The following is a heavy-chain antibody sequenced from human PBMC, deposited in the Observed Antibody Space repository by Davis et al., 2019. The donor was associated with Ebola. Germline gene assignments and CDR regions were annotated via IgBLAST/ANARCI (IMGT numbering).Heavy chain of an antibody. CDR1: GGTFSSYA. Sequence: ASVKVSCKASGGTFSSYAISWVRQAPGQGLEWMGWISAYNGNTNYAQKLQGRVTMTTDTSTSTAYMELSSLRSEDTAVYYCASGTLRLFLSYWGQGTLVTVSS. CDR2: ISAYNGNT. V-gene: IGHV1-18*01. J-gene: IGHJ4*02. D-gene: IGHD3-22*01. CDR3: ASGTLRLFLSY.